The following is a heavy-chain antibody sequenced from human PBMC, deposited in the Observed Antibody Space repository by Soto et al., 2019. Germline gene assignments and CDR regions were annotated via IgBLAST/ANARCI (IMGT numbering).Heavy chain of an antibody. V-gene: IGHV4-4*07. D-gene: IGHD1-26*01. CDR1: GGSIYTYS. CDR2: IYSSGSA. CDR3: ATIVGANDY. Sequence: PSATLSLTSTVSGGSIYTYSWTWLRQPAGKGLEWIGHIYSSGSANYNPSLKSRVSMSVDTSKNQFSLKLNSVTAADTAVYYCATIVGANDYWGQGALVTVSS. J-gene: IGHJ4*02.